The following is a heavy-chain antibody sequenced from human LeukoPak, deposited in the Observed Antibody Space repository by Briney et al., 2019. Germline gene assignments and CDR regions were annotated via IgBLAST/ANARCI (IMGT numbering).Heavy chain of an antibody. D-gene: IGHD4-17*01. CDR2: INPSGGST. Sequence: ASVKVSCKAFGYTFTSNYMHWVRQAPGQGLEWMGIINPSGGSTSYAQKFQGRVTMTRDTSTSTVYMELSSLRSEDTAVYYCARGWATVTLLYYFDYWGQGTLVTVSS. J-gene: IGHJ4*02. V-gene: IGHV1-46*01. CDR3: ARGWATVTLLYYFDY. CDR1: GYTFTSNY.